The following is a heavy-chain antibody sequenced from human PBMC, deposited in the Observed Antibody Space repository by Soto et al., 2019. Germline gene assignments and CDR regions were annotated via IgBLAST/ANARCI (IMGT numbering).Heavy chain of an antibody. Sequence: GGSLRLSCAASGFTFSSYAMSWIRQAPGKGLEWVSGISGSGDSTYYADSVKGRFTISRDNSKKTVYLQMNSLRAEDTAVYYCAKGVPGIAVAGTGYFQHWGQGTLVTVSS. J-gene: IGHJ1*01. V-gene: IGHV3-23*01. CDR3: AKGVPGIAVAGTGYFQH. D-gene: IGHD6-19*01. CDR1: GFTFSSYA. CDR2: ISGSGDST.